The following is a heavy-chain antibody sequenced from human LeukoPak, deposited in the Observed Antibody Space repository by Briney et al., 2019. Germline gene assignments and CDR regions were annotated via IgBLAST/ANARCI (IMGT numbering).Heavy chain of an antibody. Sequence: GGSLRLSCAASGFTFSRYWMTWVRQAPGKGLEWVANIKEDGSKKNYVDSVKGRFTISRDNAKNSLYLQMNSLRAEDTAVYYCARDRDSGSYPESFDYWGQGTLVTVSS. CDR1: GFTFSRYW. CDR3: ARDRDSGSYPESFDY. D-gene: IGHD1-26*01. CDR2: IKEDGSKK. V-gene: IGHV3-7*03. J-gene: IGHJ4*02.